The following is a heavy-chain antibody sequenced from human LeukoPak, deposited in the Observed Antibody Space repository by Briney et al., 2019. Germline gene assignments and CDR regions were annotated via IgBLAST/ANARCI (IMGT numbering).Heavy chain of an antibody. CDR1: GFTFSSYG. Sequence: GASLRLSCAASGFTFSSYGMHWVRQAPGKGLEWVAVISYDGSNKYYADSVKGRFTISRDNSKNTLYLQMNSLRAEDTAVYYCAKSYDTAMVTYWGQGTLVTVSS. V-gene: IGHV3-30*18. D-gene: IGHD5-18*01. J-gene: IGHJ4*02. CDR3: AKSYDTAMVTY. CDR2: ISYDGSNK.